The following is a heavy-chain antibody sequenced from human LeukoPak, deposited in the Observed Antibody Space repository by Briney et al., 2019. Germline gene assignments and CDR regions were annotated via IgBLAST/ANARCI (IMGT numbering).Heavy chain of an antibody. Sequence: AETLYLTCAAYGGSFSGYYWNWIRQPPGKGLEWIGEINHNGITNYNPSLKSRVTISVDTSKNQLSLKLSSVSAADTVVYYCARGRAERSYGGGECYATSGGLGLWGGGTRVTVSS. CDR2: INHNGIT. CDR1: GGSFSGYY. D-gene: IGHD2-21*01. J-gene: IGHJ2*01. V-gene: IGHV4-34*01. CDR3: ARGRAERSYGGGECYATSGGLGL.